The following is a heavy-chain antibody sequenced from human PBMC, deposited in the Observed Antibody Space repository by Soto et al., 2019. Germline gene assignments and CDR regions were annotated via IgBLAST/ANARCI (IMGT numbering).Heavy chain of an antibody. CDR2: IPYSGST. D-gene: IGHD1-26*01. CDR1: GGSFSSADYY. J-gene: IGHJ4*02. CDR3: SRIPTLNSPAPFDS. Sequence: SETLSLTCTVSGGSFSSADYYWNWIRQPPGKGLEWIGHIPYSGSTSYNPSLKSRVIISLDTSKNQFSLKLSSVTAADTAMYYCSRIPTLNSPAPFDSWGQGTLVTVSS. V-gene: IGHV4-30-4*01.